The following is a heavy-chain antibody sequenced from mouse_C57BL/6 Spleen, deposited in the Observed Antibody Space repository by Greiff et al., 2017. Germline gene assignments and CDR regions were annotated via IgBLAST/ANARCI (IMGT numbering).Heavy chain of an antibody. V-gene: IGHV1-69*01. CDR3: ARDPNFDV. J-gene: IGHJ1*03. CDR1: GYTFTSYW. Sequence: QVQLQQPGAELVMPGASVKLSCKASGYTFTSYWMHWVKQRPGQGLEWIGEIDPSDSYTNYNQKFKGKSTLTVDKSSSTAYMPLSSLTSEDSAVYYCARDPNFDVWGTGTTVTVSS. CDR2: IDPSDSYT.